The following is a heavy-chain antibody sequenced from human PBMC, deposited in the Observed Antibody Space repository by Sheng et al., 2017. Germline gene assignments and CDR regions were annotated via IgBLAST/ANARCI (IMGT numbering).Heavy chain of an antibody. Sequence: EVQLVESGGGLVQPGGSLKLSCAASGFTFSGSAMHWVRQASGKGLEWVGRIRSKANSYATAYAASVKGRFTISRDDSKNTAYLQMNSLKTEDTAVYYCTRRGSSGTYYYYYGMDVWGQGTTVTVSS. V-gene: IGHV3-73*02. J-gene: IGHJ6*02. CDR3: TRRGSSGTYYYYYGMDV. CDR1: GFTFSGSA. CDR2: IRSKANSYAT. D-gene: IGHD6-6*01.